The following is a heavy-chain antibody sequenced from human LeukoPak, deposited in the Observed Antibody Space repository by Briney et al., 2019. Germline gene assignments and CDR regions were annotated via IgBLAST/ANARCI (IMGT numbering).Heavy chain of an antibody. Sequence: PSETLSLTCSVYGGSFSDYFWSWIRQSPGKGLEWIGEIDDGGNTNYNPSLISPVIVSMEKSKKQFSLVMRSVTAADTAVYYCARFSRITWGDWGDAFDIWGQGTTVIVSS. J-gene: IGHJ3*02. D-gene: IGHD2-21*02. CDR1: GGSFSDYF. CDR3: ARFSRITWGDWGDAFDI. V-gene: IGHV4-34*01. CDR2: IDDGGNT.